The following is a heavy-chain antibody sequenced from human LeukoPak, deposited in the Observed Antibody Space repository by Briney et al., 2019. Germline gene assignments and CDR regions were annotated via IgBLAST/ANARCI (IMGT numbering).Heavy chain of an antibody. CDR3: ARGFYGSVWGDYQFLDY. Sequence: GASVKVSCKASGYTFTSYPMIWVRQAPGQGLEWMGWINTNTGNPAYAQDFTGRFVFSLDTSVNTAFLQLSNLKAEDTAVYYCARGFYGSVWGDYQFLDYWGQGTLVTVSS. D-gene: IGHD3-16*02. V-gene: IGHV7-4-1*02. CDR1: GYTFTSYP. CDR2: INTNTGNP. J-gene: IGHJ4*02.